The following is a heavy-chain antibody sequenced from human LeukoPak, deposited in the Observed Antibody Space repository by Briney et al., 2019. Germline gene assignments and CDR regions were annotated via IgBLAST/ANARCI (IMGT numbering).Heavy chain of an antibody. J-gene: IGHJ4*02. Sequence: PGRSLRLSCAASGFTFSSYAMSWVRQAPGKGLEWASAISGSGGSTYYADSVKGRFTISRDNSKNTLYLQMNSLRAEDTAVYYCAKSGRAGYDILTGYYTTYFDYWGQGTLVTVSS. D-gene: IGHD3-9*01. CDR3: AKSGRAGYDILTGYYTTYFDY. CDR2: ISGSGGST. CDR1: GFTFSSYA. V-gene: IGHV3-23*01.